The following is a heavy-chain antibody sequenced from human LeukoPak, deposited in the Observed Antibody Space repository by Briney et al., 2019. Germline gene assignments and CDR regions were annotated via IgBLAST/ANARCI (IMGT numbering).Heavy chain of an antibody. D-gene: IGHD6-19*01. CDR2: IKSETDGGTT. CDR1: GFTFSNAW. V-gene: IGHV3-15*01. CDR3: TTVWGIAVAGTREY. Sequence: PGGSLRLSCAASGFTFSNAWVSWVRQAPGKGLEWVGRIKSETDGGTTDYAAPVKGRFTISRDDSKNTLYLQMNSLKTEDTAVYYCTTVWGIAVAGTREYWGQGTLVTVSS. J-gene: IGHJ4*02.